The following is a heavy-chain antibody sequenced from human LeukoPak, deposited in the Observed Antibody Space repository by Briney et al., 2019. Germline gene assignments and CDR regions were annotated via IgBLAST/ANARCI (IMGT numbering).Heavy chain of an antibody. Sequence: GESLKISFKGSGYYFTNYWMAWVRPMPGKGLEYMGFIYPGENNIRYSPPFQGQVTISADKSINTAYLQWNSLKASDTAMYYCARHITTSSTSSHFDSGGQGTLVTVAS. CDR2: IYPGENNI. CDR3: ARHITTSSTSSHFDS. D-gene: IGHD6-6*01. V-gene: IGHV5-51*01. J-gene: IGHJ4*02. CDR1: GYYFTNYW.